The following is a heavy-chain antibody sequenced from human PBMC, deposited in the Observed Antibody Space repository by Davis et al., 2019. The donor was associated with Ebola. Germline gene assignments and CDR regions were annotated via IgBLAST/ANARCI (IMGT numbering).Heavy chain of an antibody. CDR2: MNPNSGNT. V-gene: IGHV1-8*01. CDR3: ARETDASSQFYLDN. J-gene: IGHJ4*02. CDR1: GYTFTSYD. Sequence: ASVKVSCKASGYTFTSYDINWVRQATGQGLEWMGWMNPNSGNTGYAQKFQGRVTMTRDTSVTTGYMELSGLTSYDTATYYCARETDASSQFYLDNWGQGTLVTVSS. D-gene: IGHD6-13*01.